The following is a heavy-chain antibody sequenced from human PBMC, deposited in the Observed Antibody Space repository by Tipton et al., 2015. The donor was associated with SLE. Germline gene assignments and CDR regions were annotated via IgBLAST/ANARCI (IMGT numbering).Heavy chain of an antibody. CDR3: AKDWSGYDILTGYYTDAFDI. D-gene: IGHD3-9*01. J-gene: IGHJ3*02. CDR1: GFTFSSYG. CDR2: ISYDGSNK. V-gene: IGHV3-30*18. Sequence: SLRLSCAASGFTFSSYGMHWVRQAPGKGLEWVAVISYDGSNKYYADSVKGRFTISRDNSKNTLYLQMNSLRAEDTAVYYCAKDWSGYDILTGYYTDAFDIWGQGTMVTVSS.